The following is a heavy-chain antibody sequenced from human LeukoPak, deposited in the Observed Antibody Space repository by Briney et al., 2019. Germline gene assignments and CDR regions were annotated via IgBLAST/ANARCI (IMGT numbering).Heavy chain of an antibody. CDR3: ARHASLRSPYDY. CDR2: IYYSGST. V-gene: IGHV4-59*08. CDR1: GGSISSYY. Sequence: SETLSLTCAVSGGSISSYYWSWIRQPPGKGLEWIGYIYYSGSTNYNPSLKSRVTIMADTSKNQFSLKLSSVTAADTAVYYCARHASLRSPYDYWGQGTLVTVSS. D-gene: IGHD3-16*01. J-gene: IGHJ4*02.